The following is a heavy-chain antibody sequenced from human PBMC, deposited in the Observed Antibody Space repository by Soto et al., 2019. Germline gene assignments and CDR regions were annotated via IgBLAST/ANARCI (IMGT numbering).Heavy chain of an antibody. CDR3: ARARTNYYNTSDYDF. CDR2: INPNSGDT. CDR1: GYTFIGYY. Sequence: SVKVSSKASGYTFIGYYMHWVRQAPGQGVEWMGWINPNSGDTNYAQKFQGRVAMTRDTSIRTAYTELNRLRFDDTAVYYCARARTNYYNTSDYDFWGQGTLVTVSS. J-gene: IGHJ4*02. V-gene: IGHV1-2*02. D-gene: IGHD3-22*01.